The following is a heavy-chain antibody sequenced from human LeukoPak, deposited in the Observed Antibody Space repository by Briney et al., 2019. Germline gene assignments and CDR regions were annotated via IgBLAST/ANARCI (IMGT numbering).Heavy chain of an antibody. CDR2: IYFSGST. CDR1: GGSISSYY. CDR3: ASLGYCSGGGCYWFFDY. V-gene: IGHV4-59*08. Sequence: SETLSLTCTVSGGSISSYYWSWIRQPPGKGLEWIGYIYFSGSTNYNPSLKSRVTISVDTSKNQFSLKLSSVTAADTAVYYCASLGYCSGGGCYWFFDYWGQGTLVTVSS. D-gene: IGHD2-15*01. J-gene: IGHJ4*02.